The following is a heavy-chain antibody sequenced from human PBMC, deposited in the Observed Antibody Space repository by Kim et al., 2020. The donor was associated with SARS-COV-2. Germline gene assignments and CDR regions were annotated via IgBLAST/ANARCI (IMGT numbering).Heavy chain of an antibody. Sequence: SETLSLTCTVSGGSISSSSYYWGWIRQPPGKGLEWIGSIYYSGSTYYNPSLKSRVTISVDTSKNQFSLKLSSVTAADTAVYYCARLGVGGGVIVVVAATVDNWGQGTLVTVSS. V-gene: IGHV4-39*01. CDR1: GGSISSSSYY. D-gene: IGHD2-15*01. CDR3: ARLGVGGGVIVVVAATVDN. CDR2: IYYSGST. J-gene: IGHJ4*02.